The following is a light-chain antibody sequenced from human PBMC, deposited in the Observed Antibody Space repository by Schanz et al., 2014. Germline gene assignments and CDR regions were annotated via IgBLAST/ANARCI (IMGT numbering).Light chain of an antibody. CDR1: GGDVCGYNY. Sequence: QSALTQPPSASGSPGQSVSISCTGTGGDVCGYNYVSWYQHHPGKAPKLIIYEGSQRPSTVSNRFSGSKSDNTASLTISGLQAEDEADYYCSSYTRSSPVVFGGGTKLTVL. V-gene: IGLV2-14*01. CDR2: EGS. J-gene: IGLJ2*01. CDR3: SSYTRSSPVV.